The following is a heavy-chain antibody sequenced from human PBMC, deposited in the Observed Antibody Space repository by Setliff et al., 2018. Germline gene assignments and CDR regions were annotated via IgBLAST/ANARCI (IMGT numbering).Heavy chain of an antibody. J-gene: IGHJ4*02. CDR3: ARLSPYNTGPPFDY. V-gene: IGHV4-59*08. D-gene: IGHD2-8*02. Sequence: SETLSLTCSVSGDFIFDNYWSWIRQSPGRGLEWIAYISYTGSTNYNPSLKSRVTISLDTSKNHFSLNLRSVTAADAAVYYCARLSPYNTGPPFDYWGQGTLVTVSS. CDR1: GDFIFDNY. CDR2: ISYTGST.